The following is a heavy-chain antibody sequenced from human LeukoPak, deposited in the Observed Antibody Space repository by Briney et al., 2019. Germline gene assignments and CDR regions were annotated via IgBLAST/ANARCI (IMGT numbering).Heavy chain of an antibody. V-gene: IGHV5-51*01. CDR2: IYPGDSDT. CDR1: GYSFNSYW. CDR3: ASTGDSSGYYSWFDS. Sequence: GESLKISCKGSGYSFNSYWIGWVRQMPGKGLEWMGIIYPGDSDTRYSPSFQGQVTISADKSISTAYLQWGSLKASDSAMYYCASTGDSSGYYSWFDSWGQGTLVTVSS. J-gene: IGHJ5*01. D-gene: IGHD3-22*01.